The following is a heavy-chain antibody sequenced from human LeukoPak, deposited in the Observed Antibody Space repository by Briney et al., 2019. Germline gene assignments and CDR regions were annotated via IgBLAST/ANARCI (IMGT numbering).Heavy chain of an antibody. D-gene: IGHD3-9*01. J-gene: IGHJ4*02. CDR3: AKGDILTGYYTYYFDY. CDR2: ISTSSTYI. V-gene: IGHV3-21*04. Sequence: PGGSLRLSCAASGFTFSSYSMNWVRQAPGKGLEWVSSISTSSTYIYYADSVKGRFTISRDNAKNSLYLQMNSLRAEDTAVYYCAKGDILTGYYTYYFDYWGQGTLVTVSS. CDR1: GFTFSSYS.